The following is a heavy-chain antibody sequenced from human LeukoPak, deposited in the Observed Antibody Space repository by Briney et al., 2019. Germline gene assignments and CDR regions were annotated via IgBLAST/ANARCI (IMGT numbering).Heavy chain of an antibody. CDR3: ARGTIVRGVSPDFDY. V-gene: IGHV1-18*04. CDR1: GYTFTSYG. J-gene: IGHJ4*02. D-gene: IGHD3-10*01. Sequence: GASVKVSCTASGYTFTSYGISWVRQAPGQGLEWMGWISAYNGNTNYAQKLQGRVTMTTDTSTSTAYMELRSLRSDDTAVYYCARGTIVRGVSPDFDYWGQGTLVTVSS. CDR2: ISAYNGNT.